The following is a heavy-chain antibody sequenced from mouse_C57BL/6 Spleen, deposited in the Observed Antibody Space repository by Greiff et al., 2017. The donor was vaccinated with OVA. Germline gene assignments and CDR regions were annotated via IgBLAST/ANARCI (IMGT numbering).Heavy chain of an antibody. CDR2: SRNKANDYTT. D-gene: IGHD2-4*01. Sequence: EVKLVESGGGLVQSGRSLRLSCATSGFTFSDFYMEWVRQAPGKGLEWIAASRNKANDYTTEYSASVKGRFIVSRDTSQIILYLQMNALRAEDTAIYYCARDDYDYDEAYYFDYWGQGTTLTVSS. V-gene: IGHV7-1*01. J-gene: IGHJ2*01. CDR3: ARDDYDYDEAYYFDY. CDR1: GFTFSDFY.